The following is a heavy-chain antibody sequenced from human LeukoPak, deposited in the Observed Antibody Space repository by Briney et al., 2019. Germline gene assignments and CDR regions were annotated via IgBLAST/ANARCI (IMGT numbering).Heavy chain of an antibody. CDR3: ATRSGSYFLYYMDV. CDR1: GFTFSSYA. V-gene: IGHV3-23*01. Sequence: GGSLRLSCAASGFTFSSYAMGWVRQSPRKGLEWVSIISPRGTTYYPDSVKGRFTISRDNSKNTLYLQMNSLRAEDTAVYYCATRSGSYFLYYMDVWGKGTTVTVSS. J-gene: IGHJ6*03. D-gene: IGHD3-10*01. CDR2: ISPRGTT.